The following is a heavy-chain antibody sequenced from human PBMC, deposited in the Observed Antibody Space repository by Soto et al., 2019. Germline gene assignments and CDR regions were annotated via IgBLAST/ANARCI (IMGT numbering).Heavy chain of an antibody. Sequence: GGSLRLSCAASGFTFSSYGMHWVRQAPGKGLEWVAVIWYDGSNKYYADSVKGRFTISRDGSKNTLYLQMNSLRAEDTAVYYCARDCLVYSSRWYLSGYWGQGTLVTVSS. CDR3: ARDCLVYSSRWYLSGY. D-gene: IGHD6-19*01. CDR1: GFTFSSYG. V-gene: IGHV3-33*01. CDR2: IWYDGSNK. J-gene: IGHJ4*02.